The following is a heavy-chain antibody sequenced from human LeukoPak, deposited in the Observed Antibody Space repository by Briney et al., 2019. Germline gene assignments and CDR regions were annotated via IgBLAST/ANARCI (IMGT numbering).Heavy chain of an antibody. D-gene: IGHD3-22*01. CDR3: VRPPNYESDDYRDI. J-gene: IGHJ4*02. CDR1: GGSISSDFYY. Sequence: PSETLSLTCTVSGGSISSDFYYWVWIRQPPGKGLEWIGSINHSGATYYNPSLKSRITMSVDTSKNQFSLKVTSATAADTAVYYCVRPPNYESDDYRDIWGQGILLSVSS. CDR2: INHSGAT. V-gene: IGHV4-39*07.